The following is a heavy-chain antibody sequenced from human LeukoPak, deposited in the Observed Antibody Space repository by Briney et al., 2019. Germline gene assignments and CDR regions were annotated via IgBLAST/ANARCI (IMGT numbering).Heavy chain of an antibody. J-gene: IGHJ4*02. V-gene: IGHV4-30-2*01. Sequence: SETLSLTCAVSGGSISSGGYSWSWIRQPPGKGLEWIGYIYHSGSTYYNPSLKSRVTISVDRSKNQFSLKLSSVTAADTAVYYCASRSRYYGDYGAYFDYWGQGTLVTVSS. CDR1: GGSISSGGYS. CDR2: IYHSGST. D-gene: IGHD4-17*01. CDR3: ASRSRYYGDYGAYFDY.